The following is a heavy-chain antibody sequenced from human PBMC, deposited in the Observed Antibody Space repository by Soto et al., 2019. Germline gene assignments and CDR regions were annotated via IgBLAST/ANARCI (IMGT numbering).Heavy chain of an antibody. D-gene: IGHD2-2*01. J-gene: IGHJ4*02. CDR2: IYYSGST. CDR1: GGSVSSGSYY. Sequence: QVQLQESGPGLVKPSETLSLTCTVSGGSVSSGSYYWSWIRQPPGKGLEWIGYIYYSGSTNYNPPLKSRVTISVDTSKNQFSLKLSSVTAADTAVYYCARDLGYCSSTSCYGTHYFDYWGQGTLVTVSS. V-gene: IGHV4-61*01. CDR3: ARDLGYCSSTSCYGTHYFDY.